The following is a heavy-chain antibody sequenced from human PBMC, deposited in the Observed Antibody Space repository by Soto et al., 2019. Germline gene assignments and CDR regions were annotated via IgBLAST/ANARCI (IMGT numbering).Heavy chain of an antibody. CDR3: ARQLGGSSGWATADY. V-gene: IGHV5-51*01. J-gene: IGHJ4*02. Sequence: GESLKISCKGSGYSFTSYWIGWVRQMPGKGLEWMGIIYPGDSDTRYSPSFQGQVTISADKSISTAYLQWSSLKASDTAMYYCARQLGGSSGWATADYWGQGTLVTVSS. CDR1: GYSFTSYW. D-gene: IGHD6-19*01. CDR2: IYPGDSDT.